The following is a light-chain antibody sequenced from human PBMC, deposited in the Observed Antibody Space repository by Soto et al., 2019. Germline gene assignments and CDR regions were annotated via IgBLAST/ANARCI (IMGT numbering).Light chain of an antibody. CDR3: QQRNIWPPST. Sequence: LTLAQGESVDLWCRASPSVTNYLAWYQQKPGQPPRLLIYGAFNRAAGIPARFSGSGSRTDFALTISCREPEYSAVYFCQQRNIWPPSTYGQGTRLDIK. V-gene: IGKV3-11*01. CDR2: GAF. J-gene: IGKJ5*01. CDR1: PSVTNY.